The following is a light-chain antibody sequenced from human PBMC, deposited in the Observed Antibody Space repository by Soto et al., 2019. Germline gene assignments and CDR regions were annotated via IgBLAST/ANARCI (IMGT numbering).Light chain of an antibody. V-gene: IGKV3-11*01. Sequence: VVLTQSPGTLSLSPGGRATLSCRASQSVSRRLAWYQQRPGQSPRLLISGASMRASGVPVRFIGSGSGTDFTLTITSLRPEDFGVYYCQQYRSWPRTFGQGTKVDIK. CDR3: QQYRSWPRT. CDR2: GAS. CDR1: QSVSRR. J-gene: IGKJ1*01.